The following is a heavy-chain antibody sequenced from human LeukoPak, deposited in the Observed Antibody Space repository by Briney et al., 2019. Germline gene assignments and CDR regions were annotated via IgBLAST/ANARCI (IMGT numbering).Heavy chain of an antibody. V-gene: IGHV3-23*01. D-gene: IGHD4-17*01. CDR3: AKSDYGDWGYNWFDP. Sequence: GGSLRLSCAASGFTFSSYAMSWVRQAPGKGLEWVSAISGSGGSTYYADSVKGRFTISRDNSKNTLYLQMNSLRAEDTAVYYCAKSDYGDWGYNWFDPWGQGTLVTVSS. CDR1: GFTFSSYA. CDR2: ISGSGGST. J-gene: IGHJ5*02.